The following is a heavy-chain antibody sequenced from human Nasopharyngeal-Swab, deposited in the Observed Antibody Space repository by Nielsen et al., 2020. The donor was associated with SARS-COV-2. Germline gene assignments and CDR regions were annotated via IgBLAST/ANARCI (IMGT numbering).Heavy chain of an antibody. CDR3: ARDSEGVAADY. D-gene: IGHD6-19*01. V-gene: IGHV3-11*04. CDR1: GFTFSDYY. CDR2: ISSCGSTI. J-gene: IGHJ4*02. Sequence: GESLKISCAASGFTFSDYYMSWIRQAPGKGLEWVSYISSCGSTIYYADSVKGRFTISRDNAKNSLYLQMNSLRAEDTAVYYCARDSEGVAADYWGQGTLVSLL.